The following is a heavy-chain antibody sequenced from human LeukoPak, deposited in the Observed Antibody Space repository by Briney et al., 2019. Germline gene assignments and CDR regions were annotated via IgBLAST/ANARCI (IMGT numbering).Heavy chain of an antibody. V-gene: IGHV3-43*02. J-gene: IGHJ4*02. CDR3: AKDIGAYAFDY. CDR2: ISGDCSST. D-gene: IGHD5-12*01. CDR1: GFTFEDYA. Sequence: QPGGSLRLSCAASGFTFEDYAMRWVRQPPGKGLEWVSLISGDCSSTYYADSVKGRFTFSRDNSKNSLYLQMNSLRTEDTALYYCAKDIGAYAFDYWGQGTLVTVSS.